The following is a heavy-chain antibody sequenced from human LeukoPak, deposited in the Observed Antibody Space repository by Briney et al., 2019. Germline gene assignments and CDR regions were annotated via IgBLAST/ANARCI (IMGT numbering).Heavy chain of an antibody. Sequence: ASVKVSCKASGYTFTGYYMHWVRQAPGQGLEWMGWINPNSGGTNYAQKFQGRVTMTGDTSISTAYMELSRLRSDDTAVYYCARELVVPAAIHYYYGMDVWGQGTTVTVSS. J-gene: IGHJ6*02. CDR2: INPNSGGT. D-gene: IGHD2-2*01. V-gene: IGHV1-2*02. CDR1: GYTFTGYY. CDR3: ARELVVPAAIHYYYGMDV.